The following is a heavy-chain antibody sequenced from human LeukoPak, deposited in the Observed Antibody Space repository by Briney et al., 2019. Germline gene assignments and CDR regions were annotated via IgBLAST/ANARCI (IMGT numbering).Heavy chain of an antibody. Sequence: PSETLSLTCAVYGGSFSGYYWSWIRQPPGKGLEWIGEINHSGSTNYNPSLKSRVTISVDTSKNQFSLKLSSVTAADTAVYYCARGIKVHMWWPRAGDAFDIWGQGTMVTVSS. CDR2: INHSGST. V-gene: IGHV4-34*01. J-gene: IGHJ3*02. CDR3: ARGIKVHMWWPRAGDAFDI. D-gene: IGHD2-21*01. CDR1: GGSFSGYY.